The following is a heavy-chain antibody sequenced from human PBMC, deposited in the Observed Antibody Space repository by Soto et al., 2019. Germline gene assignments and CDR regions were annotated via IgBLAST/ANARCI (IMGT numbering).Heavy chain of an antibody. V-gene: IGHV1-18*01. D-gene: IGHD1-26*01. J-gene: IGHJ6*02. CDR2: ISAYSGHT. Sequence: QVQLVQSGGEVKKPGASVKVSCQASGYTFTDYSISWVRQAPGHRLEWMGWISAYSGHTNYAQHLQGRVSMTTDTATTTAYMALRSLTSNDTAVYYCARNFEWELVELVISFQGMDVWGRGTYITVSS. CDR3: ARNFEWELVELVISFQGMDV. CDR1: GYTFTDYS.